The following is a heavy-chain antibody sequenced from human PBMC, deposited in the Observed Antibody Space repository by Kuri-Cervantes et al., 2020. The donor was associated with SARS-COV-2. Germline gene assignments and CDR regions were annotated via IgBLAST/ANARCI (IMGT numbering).Heavy chain of an antibody. V-gene: IGHV3-11*04. D-gene: IGHD1-26*01. Sequence: GGSLRLSCAAFGFAFSDYYMSWIRQAPGKGLEWVSYISSSGSTIYYADSVKGRSTISRDNAKNSLYLQMNSLRAEDTAVYYCARDSYSGSYTRRIDYWGQGTLVTVSS. CDR2: ISSSGSTI. J-gene: IGHJ4*02. CDR3: ARDSYSGSYTRRIDY. CDR1: GFAFSDYY.